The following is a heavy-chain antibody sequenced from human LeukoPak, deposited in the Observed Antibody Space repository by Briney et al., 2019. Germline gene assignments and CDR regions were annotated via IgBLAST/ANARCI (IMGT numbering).Heavy chain of an antibody. CDR3: ARSEGGWLDY. J-gene: IGHJ4*02. Sequence: GGYLRLSCAASGFTFSSYGMHWVRQAPGKGLEWVAGIWYDGSNKYYADSVKGRFTISRDNSKNTLYLQMNSLRAEDTAVYYCARSEGGWLDYWGQGTLVTVSS. CDR1: GFTFSSYG. V-gene: IGHV3-33*01. D-gene: IGHD6-19*01. CDR2: IWYDGSNK.